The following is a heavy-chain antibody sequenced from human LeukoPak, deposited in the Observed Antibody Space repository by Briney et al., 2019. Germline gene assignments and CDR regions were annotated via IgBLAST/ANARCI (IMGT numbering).Heavy chain of an antibody. Sequence: TGGSLRLSCAASGFTFSSYEMNWVRQAPGKGLEWVSYISSSGSTIYYADSVKGRFTISRYNAKNSLYLQMNSLRAEATAVYYCASTQRGDYFDYWGQGTLVTVSS. CDR1: GFTFSSYE. D-gene: IGHD2-15*01. CDR3: ASTQRGDYFDY. CDR2: ISSSGSTI. J-gene: IGHJ4*02. V-gene: IGHV3-48*03.